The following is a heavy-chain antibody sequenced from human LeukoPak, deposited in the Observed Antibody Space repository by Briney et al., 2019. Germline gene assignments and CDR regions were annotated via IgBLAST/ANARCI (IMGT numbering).Heavy chain of an antibody. CDR2: ISYDGSNK. Sequence: GRSLRLSCAASGFTFSSYAMHWVRQAPGKGLEWVAVISYDGSNKYYADSVKGRFTISRDNSKNTLYLQMNSLRAEDTAVYYCARDGSGSYYVSYFDYWGQGTLVTVPS. CDR1: GFTFSSYA. D-gene: IGHD1-26*01. J-gene: IGHJ4*02. CDR3: ARDGSGSYYVSYFDY. V-gene: IGHV3-30-3*01.